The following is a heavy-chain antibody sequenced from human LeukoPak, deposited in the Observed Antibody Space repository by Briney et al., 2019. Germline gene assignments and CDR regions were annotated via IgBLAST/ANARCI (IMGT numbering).Heavy chain of an antibody. CDR2: ISSSSSYI. V-gene: IGHV3-21*01. CDR1: GFTFSSYS. J-gene: IGHJ4*02. Sequence: GGSLRLSCAASGFTFSSYSMNWVRQAPGKGLEWVSSISSSSSYIYHADPVKGRFTISRDNAKNSLYLQMNSLRAEDTAVYYCARVDPYGSSSFFDYWGQGTLVTVSS. CDR3: ARVDPYGSSSFFDY. D-gene: IGHD2-2*01.